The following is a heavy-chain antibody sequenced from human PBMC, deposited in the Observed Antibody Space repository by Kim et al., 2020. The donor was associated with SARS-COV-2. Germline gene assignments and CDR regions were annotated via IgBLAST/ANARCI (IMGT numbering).Heavy chain of an antibody. CDR3: ARDRAAMVRGVILWFDP. J-gene: IGHJ5*02. Sequence: VKGRFTISSDNAKNSLYLQMNSLRDEDTAVYYCARDRAAMVRGVILWFDPWGQGTLVTVSS. V-gene: IGHV3-48*02. D-gene: IGHD3-10*01.